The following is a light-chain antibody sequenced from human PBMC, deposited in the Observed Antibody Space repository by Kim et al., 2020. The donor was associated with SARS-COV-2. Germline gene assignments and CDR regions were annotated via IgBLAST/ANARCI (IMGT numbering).Light chain of an antibody. CDR1: QRISTD. CDR2: AAS. CDR3: QQSFTTPLLT. Sequence: VGDRVTITWRASQRISTDLNWYQQQPGKAPRLLIYAASSLQSGVPSRFSGSGSGTDFTLTINSLQPEDFATYYCQQSFTTPLLTFGGRTKVDIK. V-gene: IGKV1-39*01. J-gene: IGKJ4*01.